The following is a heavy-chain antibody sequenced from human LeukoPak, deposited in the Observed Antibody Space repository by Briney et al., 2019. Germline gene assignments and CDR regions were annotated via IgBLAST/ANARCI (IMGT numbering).Heavy chain of an antibody. Sequence: PGGSLRLSCAASGFTVSTNYMSWVRQAPGKGLEWVSIIYSGGTTYYADSVKGRFTISRDNSKNTLYLQMNSLRAEDTAVYYCAKDSGDSSAWYGSRFDYWGQGTLVTVSS. D-gene: IGHD6-19*01. CDR1: GFTVSTNY. CDR3: AKDSGDSSAWYGSRFDY. CDR2: IYSGGTT. V-gene: IGHV3-53*01. J-gene: IGHJ4*02.